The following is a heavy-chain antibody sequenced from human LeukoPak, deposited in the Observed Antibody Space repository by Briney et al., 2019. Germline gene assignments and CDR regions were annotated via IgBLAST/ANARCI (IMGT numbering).Heavy chain of an antibody. J-gene: IGHJ4*02. CDR2: ISSSSSTI. Sequence: GGSLRLSCAASGFTFSSYSMNWVRQAPWKGLEWVSYISSSSSTIYYADSVKGRFTISRDNAKNSLYLQMNSLRAEDTAVYYCARTYYDFWSGYDWGQGTLVTVSS. CDR1: GFTFSSYS. V-gene: IGHV3-48*01. CDR3: ARTYYDFWSGYD. D-gene: IGHD3-3*01.